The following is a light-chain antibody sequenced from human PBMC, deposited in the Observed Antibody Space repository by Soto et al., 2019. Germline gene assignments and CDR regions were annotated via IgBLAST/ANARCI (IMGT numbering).Light chain of an antibody. J-gene: IGKJ1*01. CDR2: GAS. V-gene: IGKV3-20*01. Sequence: EIVLTQSPGTLSLSPGERATLSCRASQRVSSSYLAWYQQKPGQPPRLLFHGASSRATGIPDRFSGSGSGTDFTLTISRLEPEDFAVYYCQQHGSSPQTFGQGTKVDIK. CDR3: QQHGSSPQT. CDR1: QRVSSSY.